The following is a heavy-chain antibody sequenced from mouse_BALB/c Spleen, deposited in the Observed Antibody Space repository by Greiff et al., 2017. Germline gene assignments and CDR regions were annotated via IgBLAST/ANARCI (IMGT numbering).Heavy chain of an antibody. CDR1: GYTFSSYW. J-gene: IGHJ3*01. CDR2: ILPGSGST. Sequence: QVQLQQSGAELMKPGASVKISCKATGYTFSSYWIEWVKQRPGHGLEWIGEILPGSGSTNYNEKFKGKATFTADTSSNTAYMQLSSLTSEDSAVYYCARWGITTRGAWFAYWGQGTLVTVSA. D-gene: IGHD2-4*01. CDR3: ARWGITTRGAWFAY. V-gene: IGHV1-9*01.